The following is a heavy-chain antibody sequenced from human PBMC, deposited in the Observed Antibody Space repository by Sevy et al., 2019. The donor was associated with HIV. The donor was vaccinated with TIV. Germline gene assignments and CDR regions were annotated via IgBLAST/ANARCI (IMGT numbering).Heavy chain of an antibody. CDR1: GYTFTSYY. J-gene: IGHJ5*02. V-gene: IGHV1-46*01. D-gene: IGHD3-22*01. Sequence: ASVKVSCKASGYTFTSYYMHWVRQAPGQGLEWMGIINPSGGSTSYAQKFQGRVTMTRDTSTSTVYMELSSLRSEDTAVYYCARSGDDSSGFYYWWFDPWGQGTLVTVSS. CDR2: INPSGGST. CDR3: ARSGDDSSGFYYWWFDP.